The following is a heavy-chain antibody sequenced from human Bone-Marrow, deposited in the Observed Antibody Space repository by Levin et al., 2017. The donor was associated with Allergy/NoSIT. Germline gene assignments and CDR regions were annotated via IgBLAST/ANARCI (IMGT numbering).Heavy chain of an antibody. CDR3: ARTTFTSPDY. Sequence: HSGGSLRLSCAASGFTFSRYGMHWVRQAPGKGLEIVAAITSNGGSTFYANSVKGRFTISRDSSTNTLYLQMGSLRIEDTAVYYCARTTFTSPDYWGQGTLVTVSS. CDR1: GFTFSRYG. J-gene: IGHJ4*02. CDR2: ITSNGGST. D-gene: IGHD2-2*01. V-gene: IGHV3-64*01.